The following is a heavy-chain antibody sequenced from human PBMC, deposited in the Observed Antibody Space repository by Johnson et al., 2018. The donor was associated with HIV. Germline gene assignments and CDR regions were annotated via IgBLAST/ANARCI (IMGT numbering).Heavy chain of an antibody. Sequence: QEQLVESGGGLVQPGGSLRLSCAASGFDFSGYALHWVRQAPGKGLEWVAVNSYDGLKKYYAGSVQGRFSISRDNSTDTLYLQMNKLRIEDTALYYCARSLHDYGDYLWGRDAFDLWGQGTMVTVSS. CDR2: NSYDGLKK. CDR1: GFDFSGYA. J-gene: IGHJ3*01. V-gene: IGHV3-30*04. CDR3: ARSLHDYGDYLWGRDAFDL. D-gene: IGHD4-17*01.